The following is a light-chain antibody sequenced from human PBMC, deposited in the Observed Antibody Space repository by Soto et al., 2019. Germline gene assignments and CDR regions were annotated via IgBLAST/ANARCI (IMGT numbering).Light chain of an antibody. Sequence: QSVLTQPHSVSGSPLQSVTISCTGTSSDVGGYSYVSWYQQHPGKAPQLIIYDVTERPSGVPDRFSGSKSGNTASLTISGLQAEDEADYYCCSYTGSYSYVFGIGTKVTVL. CDR1: SSDVGGYSY. V-gene: IGLV2-11*01. CDR2: DVT. J-gene: IGLJ1*01. CDR3: CSYTGSYSYV.